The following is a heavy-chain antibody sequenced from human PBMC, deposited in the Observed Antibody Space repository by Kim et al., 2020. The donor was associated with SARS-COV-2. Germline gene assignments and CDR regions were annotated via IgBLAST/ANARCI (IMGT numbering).Heavy chain of an antibody. D-gene: IGHD6-19*01. J-gene: IGHJ4*02. Sequence: GSTNYHPSLQSRVTISVDASKNQFSLKLSSVTAADTAVYYCARGGWLFDYWGQGTLVTVSS. CDR3: ARGGWLFDY. CDR2: GST. V-gene: IGHV4-59*09.